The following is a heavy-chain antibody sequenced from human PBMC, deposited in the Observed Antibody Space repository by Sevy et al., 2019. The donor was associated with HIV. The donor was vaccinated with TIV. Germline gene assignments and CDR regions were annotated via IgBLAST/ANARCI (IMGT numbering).Heavy chain of an antibody. V-gene: IGHV3-30*02. CDR2: IRYDGSNE. Sequence: GESLKISCAASGFTFSNHGMHWVRQAPGKGLEWVAFIRYDGSNEYYGDSVKGRFTISRGNSKNTLYLQMNSLRPEDTAVYYCAKDRKVLLVVYAIPFDVFDIWGQGTMVTVSS. CDR1: GFTFSNHG. D-gene: IGHD2-8*02. CDR3: AKDRKVLLVVYAIPFDVFDI. J-gene: IGHJ3*02.